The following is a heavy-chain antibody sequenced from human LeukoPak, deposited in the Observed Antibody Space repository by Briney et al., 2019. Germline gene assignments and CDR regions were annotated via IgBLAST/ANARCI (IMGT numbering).Heavy chain of an antibody. Sequence: GGSLRLSCAASGFTVSDNSMTWVRQAPGKGLEWVSVIYSGGSTYYADSVKGRFTISRDHSKNTLYVQMNSLRAEDTAVYYCAKDEYSDYVGYWGQGTLVTVSS. CDR2: IYSGGST. V-gene: IGHV3-66*01. D-gene: IGHD4-11*01. J-gene: IGHJ4*02. CDR3: AKDEYSDYVGY. CDR1: GFTVSDNS.